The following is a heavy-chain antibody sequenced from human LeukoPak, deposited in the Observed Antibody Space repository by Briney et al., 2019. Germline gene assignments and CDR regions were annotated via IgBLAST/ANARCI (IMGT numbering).Heavy chain of an antibody. V-gene: IGHV1-2*06. CDR2: INPNSGDP. D-gene: IGHD2-15*01. Sequence: ASVKVSCKTSGYTFTDSYIHWVRQAPGQGLEWMGRINPNSGDPNYPQKFQGRVTMTRDTSISTAYMELSRLRSDDTALYYCARGGKYGCSGGSCYSDYWGQGTLVTVSS. CDR1: GYTFTDSY. CDR3: ARGGKYGCSGGSCYSDY. J-gene: IGHJ4*02.